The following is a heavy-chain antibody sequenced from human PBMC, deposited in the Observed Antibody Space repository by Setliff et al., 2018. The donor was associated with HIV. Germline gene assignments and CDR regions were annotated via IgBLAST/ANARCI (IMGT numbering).Heavy chain of an antibody. CDR2: INHSGGT. CDR3: AREANASGSLTAYWYFDL. V-gene: IGHV4-34*01. CDR1: GGSFSAYY. Sequence: SETLSLTCAVYGGSFSAYYWSWIRQTPGKGLEWIGEINHSGGTNYNPSLKSRVTMSVDRSKNQFSLKLNSVTAADTAVYYCAREANASGSLTAYWYFDLWGRGTLVTVSS. D-gene: IGHD3-10*01. J-gene: IGHJ2*01.